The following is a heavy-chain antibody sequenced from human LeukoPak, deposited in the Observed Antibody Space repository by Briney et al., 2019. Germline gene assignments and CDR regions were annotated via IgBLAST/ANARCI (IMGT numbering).Heavy chain of an antibody. CDR3: ARVNPYYDILTGYYNGGLNYFDY. D-gene: IGHD3-9*01. V-gene: IGHV4-30-4*01. Sequence: SETLSLTCTVSGGSISSGDYYWSWIRQPPGKGLEWIGYIYHSGSTYYNPSLKSRVTISVDTSKNQFSLKLSSVTAADTAVYYCARVNPYYDILTGYYNGGLNYFDYWGQGTLVTVSS. J-gene: IGHJ4*02. CDR2: IYHSGST. CDR1: GGSISSGDYY.